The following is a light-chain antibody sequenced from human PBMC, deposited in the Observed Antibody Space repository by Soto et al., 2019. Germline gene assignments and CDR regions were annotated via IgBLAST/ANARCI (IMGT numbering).Light chain of an antibody. CDR1: QSVSKK. V-gene: IGKV3D-15*01. J-gene: IGKJ1*01. CDR3: QQYDDWPRT. CDR2: DAS. Sequence: EIVMTQSPATLSVSPGKRATVSCRASQSVSKKLAWHQQKPGQAPRLLIYDASARATGIPARFSGSGSGTDFTLTISSLQSEDFAVYYCQQYDDWPRTFGQGTKVEFK.